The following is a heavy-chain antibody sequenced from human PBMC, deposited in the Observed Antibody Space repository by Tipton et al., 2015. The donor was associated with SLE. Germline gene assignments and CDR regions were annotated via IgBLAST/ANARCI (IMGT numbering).Heavy chain of an antibody. D-gene: IGHD3-3*01. CDR2: IRYDGSNK. CDR1: GFTFSSYG. Sequence: SGFTFSSYGMHWVRQAPGKGLEWVAFIRYDGSNKYYADSVKGRFTISRDNSKNTLYLQMNSLRAEDTAVYYCAKDSVKYYDFWSGWDYWGQGTLVTVSS. J-gene: IGHJ4*02. CDR3: AKDSVKYYDFWSGWDY. V-gene: IGHV3-30*02.